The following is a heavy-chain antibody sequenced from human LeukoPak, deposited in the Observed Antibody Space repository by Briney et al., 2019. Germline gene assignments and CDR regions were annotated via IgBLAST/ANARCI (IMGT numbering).Heavy chain of an antibody. D-gene: IGHD2-2*01. CDR3: ATGIVVVPAARGHAAFDI. CDR2: FDPEDGET. Sequence: GASVKVSCKVSGYTLTELSIHWVRQAPGKGLEWMGGFDPEDGETIYAQKFQGRVTMTEDTSTDTAYMQLSSLRSEDTAVYYCATGIVVVPAARGHAAFDIWGQGTMVTVSS. J-gene: IGHJ3*02. CDR1: GYTLTELS. V-gene: IGHV1-24*01.